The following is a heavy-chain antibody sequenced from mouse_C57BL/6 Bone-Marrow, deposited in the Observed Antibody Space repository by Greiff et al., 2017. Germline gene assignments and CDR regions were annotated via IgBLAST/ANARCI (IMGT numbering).Heavy chain of an antibody. D-gene: IGHD2-12*01. CDR1: GYTFTSYG. J-gene: IGHJ3*01. V-gene: IGHV1-66*01. CDR2: IYPGSGNT. CDR3: ASYYSFAY. Sequence: QVQLKQSGAELARPGASVKLSCKASGYTFTSYGISWVKQRPGQGLEWIGWIYPGSGNTKYNEKFKGKATLTADTSSSTAYMQLSSLTSEDSAVYYCASYYSFAYWGQGTLVTVSA.